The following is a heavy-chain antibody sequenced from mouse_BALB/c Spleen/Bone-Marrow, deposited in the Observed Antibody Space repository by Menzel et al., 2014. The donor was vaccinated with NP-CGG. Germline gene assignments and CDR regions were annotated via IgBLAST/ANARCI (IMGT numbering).Heavy chain of an antibody. Sequence: QVQLKQSGPELVNPGASVMISCKASGYTFTGYAIHWVKQKPGKGLEWIGLISPGNGTVNYNEKFKGKATLTADRSSNTAYMLLNNLTSEDSAVYCCGLCVCILRSYAFDYWGQGTLVTVSS. CDR2: ISPGNGTV. CDR1: GYTFTGYA. CDR3: GLCVCILRSYAFDY. V-gene: IGHV1S53*02. J-gene: IGHJ4*01.